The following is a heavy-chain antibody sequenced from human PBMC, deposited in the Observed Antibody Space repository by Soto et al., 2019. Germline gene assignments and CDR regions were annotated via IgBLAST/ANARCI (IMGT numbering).Heavy chain of an antibody. D-gene: IGHD2-15*01. J-gene: IGHJ4*02. V-gene: IGHV3-30*18. CDR2: ISYDGSNK. Sequence: QVQLVESGGGVVQPGRSLRLSCAASGFTFSSYGMHWVRQAPGKGLEWVAVISYDGSNKYYADSVKGRFTISRDNSKNTLYLRMNSLRAEDTAVYYCAKDRGGIPFDYWGQGTLVTVSS. CDR3: AKDRGGIPFDY. CDR1: GFTFSSYG.